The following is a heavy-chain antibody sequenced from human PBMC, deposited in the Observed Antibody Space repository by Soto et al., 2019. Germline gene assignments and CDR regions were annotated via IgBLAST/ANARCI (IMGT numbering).Heavy chain of an antibody. D-gene: IGHD3-9*01. CDR3: ARGTITIFWYYYYGMDV. V-gene: IGHV1-69*13. CDR1: GGTFSSYA. Sequence: SVKVSCKASGGTFSSYAISWVRQAPGQGLEWMGGIIPIFGTANYAQKFQGRVTITADESTSTAYMELSSLRSEDTAVYYCARGTITIFWYYYYGMDVWGQGTTVTVSS. J-gene: IGHJ6*02. CDR2: IIPIFGTA.